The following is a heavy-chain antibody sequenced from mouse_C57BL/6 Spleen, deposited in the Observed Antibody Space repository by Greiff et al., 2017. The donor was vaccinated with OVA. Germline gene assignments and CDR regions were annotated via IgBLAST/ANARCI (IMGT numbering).Heavy chain of an antibody. CDR3: ASCNFAY. D-gene: IGHD2-1*01. Sequence: QVQLQQPGAELVRPGSSVKLSCKASGYTFTSYWMHWVKQRPIQGLEWIGNIDPSDSDTHYNQKFKDKATLTVDKSSSTAYMQLSSLTSEDSAVYYCASCNFAYWGQGTLVTVSA. J-gene: IGHJ3*01. V-gene: IGHV1-52*01. CDR1: GYTFTSYW. CDR2: IDPSDSDT.